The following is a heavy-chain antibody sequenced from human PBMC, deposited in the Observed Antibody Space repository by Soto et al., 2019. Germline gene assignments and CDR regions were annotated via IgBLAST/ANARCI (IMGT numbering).Heavy chain of an antibody. CDR3: ASWLEREHAYDI. J-gene: IGHJ3*02. CDR1: GLTVRGKKY. CDR2: LYDVDGT. Sequence: DVQLVASGGGLIQPGGSLRLSCAALGLTVRGKKYITWVRQAPGKGLAWVSALYDVDGTYYADSENGRFTISRDNSNNIIYLQINSLGPDDTAVYYCASWLEREHAYDIWGLGTMVTVSS. V-gene: IGHV3-53*01. D-gene: IGHD1-1*01.